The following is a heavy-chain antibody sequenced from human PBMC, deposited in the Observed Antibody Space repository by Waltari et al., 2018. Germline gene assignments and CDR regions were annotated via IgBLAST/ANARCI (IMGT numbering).Heavy chain of an antibody. J-gene: IGHJ4*02. CDR3: ARDRYFYDKTVPRY. CDR1: GFTFSRYA. Sequence: QVQLVESGGGVVQPGTSLRLSCEASGFTFSRYAIHWVRQAPGKGLEWGALISYDGTNKYYADSVKGRFTISGDNSRGTLYLHMNGLRPDDTAVYYCARDRYFYDKTVPRYWGQGTLVTVSS. CDR2: ISYDGTNK. V-gene: IGHV3-30*04. D-gene: IGHD3-22*01.